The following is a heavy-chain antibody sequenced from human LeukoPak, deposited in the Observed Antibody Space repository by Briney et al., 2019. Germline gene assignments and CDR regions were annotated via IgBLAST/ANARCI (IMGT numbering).Heavy chain of an antibody. D-gene: IGHD3-22*01. CDR1: GFTFSSYW. CDR2: IKQDGSEK. V-gene: IGHV3-7*01. Sequence: GSLRLSCAASGFTFSSYWMSWVRQAPGKGLEWVANIKQDGSEKYYVDSVKGRFTISRDNAKNSLYLQMNSLRAEDTAVYYCARRSSGYYSYYYYYHYMDVWGKGTTVTVSS. J-gene: IGHJ6*03. CDR3: ARRSSGYYSYYYYYHYMDV.